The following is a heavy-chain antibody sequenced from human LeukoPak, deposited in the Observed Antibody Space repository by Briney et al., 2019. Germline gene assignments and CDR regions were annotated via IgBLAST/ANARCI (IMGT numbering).Heavy chain of an antibody. V-gene: IGHV3-23*01. CDR3: AKFRSGWYLDAFNI. CDR1: GFTFSNYA. J-gene: IGHJ3*02. CDR2: ISGSGGST. Sequence: GGSLRLSCAASGFTFSNYAMSWVRQAPAEGLEWVSAISGSGGSTYYADSVKGRFTISRDNSKNTLYLQMNSLRAEDTAVYYCAKFRSGWYLDAFNIWGQGTMVTVSS. D-gene: IGHD6-19*01.